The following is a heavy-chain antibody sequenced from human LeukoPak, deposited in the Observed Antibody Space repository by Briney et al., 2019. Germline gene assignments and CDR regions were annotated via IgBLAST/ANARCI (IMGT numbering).Heavy chain of an antibody. D-gene: IGHD3-22*01. CDR3: ARGSFDSSGYYVFDY. CDR1: GGSISTNY. Sequence: SETLSLTCCVSGGSISTNYWSWIRQPAGKGLEWIGRIYNTGNTNYSPSLESRVTMSADTSKNQFSLRLSSVTAADTAVYYCARGSFDSSGYYVFDYWGQGSLVTVSS. J-gene: IGHJ4*02. CDR2: IYNTGNT. V-gene: IGHV4-4*07.